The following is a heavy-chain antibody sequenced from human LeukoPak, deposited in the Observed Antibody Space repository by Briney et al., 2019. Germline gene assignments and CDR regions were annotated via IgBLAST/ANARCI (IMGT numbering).Heavy chain of an antibody. CDR3: GAVTRSYYDAVDV. V-gene: IGHV5-51*01. CDR1: GYTFSNDW. J-gene: IGHJ6*01. Sequence: PGESLKISCKGSGYTFSNDWIGWVRQMPGKGLEWMGIIYPGDSDPRYSPSFQGQVTISADKSISTAYLQWSSLKASDTAMYYCGAVTRSYYDAVDVWGQGTTVTVSS. D-gene: IGHD4-17*01. CDR2: IYPGDSDP.